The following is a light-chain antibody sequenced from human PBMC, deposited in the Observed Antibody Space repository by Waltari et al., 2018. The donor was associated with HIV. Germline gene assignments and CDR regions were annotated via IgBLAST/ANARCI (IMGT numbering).Light chain of an antibody. J-gene: IGKJ3*01. Sequence: DIVLTQSPPSLYSSVGDRVTLSCRASPGIRNYLGWYTQKPGRAPKLLIYCASTLQSAVPPRFSASGSGTQFTLTINSLQPEDFGTYYCQQEKSFPLTFGPGT. CDR1: PGIRNY. CDR2: CAS. V-gene: IGKV1-17*01. CDR3: QQEKSFPLT.